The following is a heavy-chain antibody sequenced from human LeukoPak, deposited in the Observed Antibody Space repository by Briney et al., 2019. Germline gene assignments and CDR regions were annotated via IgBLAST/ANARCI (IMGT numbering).Heavy chain of an antibody. CDR1: GGSISSSNW. Sequence: SETLSLTCAVSGGSISSSNWWSWVRQPPGKGLEWIGEIYHSGSTYYNPSLKSRVTISVDTSKNQFSLKLSSVTAADTAVYYCARRDYTLDAFDIWGQGTMVTVSS. J-gene: IGHJ3*02. CDR3: ARRDYTLDAFDI. D-gene: IGHD4-11*01. V-gene: IGHV4-4*02. CDR2: IYHSGST.